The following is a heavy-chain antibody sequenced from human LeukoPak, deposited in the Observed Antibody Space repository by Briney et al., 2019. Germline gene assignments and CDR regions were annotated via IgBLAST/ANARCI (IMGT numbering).Heavy chain of an antibody. CDR1: GASISNYY. CDR2: LYYSGDT. CDR3: ASSHPLGSNNDYYTPFDY. D-gene: IGHD3-3*01. V-gene: IGHV4-59*01. J-gene: IGHJ4*02. Sequence: SETLSLTCTVSGASISNYYWSWIRQPPGKRLEWIGYLYYSGDTNYNPSLKSRVTISADTSKNQFSLSLSSVTAADTAVYYCASSHPLGSNNDYYTPFDYWGQGTLVTVSS.